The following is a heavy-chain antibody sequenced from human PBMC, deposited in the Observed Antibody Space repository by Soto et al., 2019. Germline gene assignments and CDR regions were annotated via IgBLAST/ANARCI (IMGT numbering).Heavy chain of an antibody. D-gene: IGHD3-10*01. Sequence: LEVPSETLSLTCTVSGGSISSYYWSWIRQPPGKGLEWIGYIYYSGSTNYNPSLKSRVTISVDTSKNQFSLKLSSVTAADTAVYYCARASSSGSYYNSFKYYYYYYMDVWGKGTTVTV. CDR1: GGSISSYY. CDR3: ARASSSGSYYNSFKYYYYYYMDV. J-gene: IGHJ6*03. V-gene: IGHV4-59*01. CDR2: IYYSGST.